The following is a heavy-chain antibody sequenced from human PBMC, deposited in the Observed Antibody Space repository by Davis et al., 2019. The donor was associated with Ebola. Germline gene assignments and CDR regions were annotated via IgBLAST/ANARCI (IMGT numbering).Heavy chain of an antibody. J-gene: IGHJ5*02. CDR1: GFTFSSYA. D-gene: IGHD6-19*01. Sequence: GESLKISCAASGFTFSSYAMSWVRQAPGKGLEWVSAISGSGGSTYYADSVRGRFTISRDNSKNTVYLQMNSLRVEDTAVYYCARDPDTSGYYSWFDPWGQGTLVTVSS. V-gene: IGHV3-23*01. CDR3: ARDPDTSGYYSWFDP. CDR2: ISGSGGST.